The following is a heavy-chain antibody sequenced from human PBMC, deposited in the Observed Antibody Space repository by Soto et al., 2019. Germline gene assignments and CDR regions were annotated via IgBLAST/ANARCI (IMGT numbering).Heavy chain of an antibody. V-gene: IGHV3-30-3*01. D-gene: IGHD2-21*02. Sequence: GGSLRLSCAASRFTFSSYAMHWVRQAPGKGLEWVAVISYDGNNKEYGDSVKGRFTISRDNSKNTLYLQMNSLRAEDTAVYYCARDRASSFIGATASLFDYWGQGTLVTVSS. CDR1: RFTFSSYA. CDR2: ISYDGNNK. J-gene: IGHJ4*02. CDR3: ARDRASSFIGATASLFDY.